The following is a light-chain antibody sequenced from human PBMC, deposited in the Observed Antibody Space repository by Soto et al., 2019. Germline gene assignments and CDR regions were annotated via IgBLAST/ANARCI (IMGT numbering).Light chain of an antibody. CDR1: QSVSGSY. Sequence: GTLSLCGGGEAVVSRSASQSVSGSYLAWYQQKPGQAPRLLIYGASSRATGIPDRFSGSGSGTAYALALRTLEPEDFAVHFCQLYGCSPQTFAEGTSVEIK. V-gene: IGKV3-20*01. CDR3: QLYGCSPQT. CDR2: GAS. J-gene: IGKJ4*02.